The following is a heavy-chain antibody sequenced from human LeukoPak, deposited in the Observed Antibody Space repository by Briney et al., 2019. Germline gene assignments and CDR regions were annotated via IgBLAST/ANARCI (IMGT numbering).Heavy chain of an antibody. V-gene: IGHV4-61*09. Sequence: SETLSLTCIVTGGSISSGAYYWSWTRQPAGEGLEWIGHILGSGSTNYNPSLESRVTISVDTSKNQFSLKLSSVTAADTAVYYCARIRYYSHYMEVWGKGTTVTVSS. CDR3: ARIRYYSHYMEV. CDR1: GGSISSGAYY. J-gene: IGHJ6*03. CDR2: ILGSGST.